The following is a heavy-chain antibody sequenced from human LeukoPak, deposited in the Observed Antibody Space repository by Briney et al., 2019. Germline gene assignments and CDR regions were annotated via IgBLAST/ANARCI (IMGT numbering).Heavy chain of an antibody. CDR1: GFTFSSYA. CDR2: IGGSGSRT. Sequence: GVSLRLSCAASGFTFSSYAMSRVRQAPGKSLEWVSGIGGSGSRTYYADSVKGRFTNSRDNSKNTLYLQMNSLRAEDTAIYYCAKKYGVTVYGSGLNYFDYWGQGTLVTVSS. D-gene: IGHD6-19*01. CDR3: AKKYGVTVYGSGLNYFDY. J-gene: IGHJ4*02. V-gene: IGHV3-23*01.